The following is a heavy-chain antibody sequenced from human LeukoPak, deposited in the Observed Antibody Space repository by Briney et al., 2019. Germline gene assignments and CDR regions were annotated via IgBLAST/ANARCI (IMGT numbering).Heavy chain of an antibody. CDR3: AREGGSSSWYDY. Sequence: ASVKVSCKASGYTFTSYYMHWVRQAPGQGLEWMGAINPSGGYTSYAQKLQGRVTMTRDTSTSTVYMEMSSLRSEDTALYYCAREGGSSSWYDYWGRGTLVTVSS. J-gene: IGHJ4*02. D-gene: IGHD6-13*01. V-gene: IGHV1-46*04. CDR1: GYTFTSYY. CDR2: INPSGGYT.